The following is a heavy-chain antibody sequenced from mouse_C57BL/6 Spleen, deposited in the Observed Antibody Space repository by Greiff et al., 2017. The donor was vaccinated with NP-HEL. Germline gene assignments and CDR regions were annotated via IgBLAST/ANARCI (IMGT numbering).Heavy chain of an antibody. Sequence: EVQLQQPVAELVRPGASVKLSCTASGFNFNNTYMHWVKQRPEQGLEWIGSIDPANGITKYAAQFKGKATITADTSSNTAYLQLSSLTSEDTAIYYCAFDAMDYWGQGTLVTVSS. CDR1: GFNFNNTY. CDR2: IDPANGIT. CDR3: AFDAMDY. V-gene: IGHV14-3*01. J-gene: IGHJ4*01.